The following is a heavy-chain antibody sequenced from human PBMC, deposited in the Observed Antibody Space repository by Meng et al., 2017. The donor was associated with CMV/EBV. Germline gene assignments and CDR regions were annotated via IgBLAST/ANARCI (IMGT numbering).Heavy chain of an antibody. D-gene: IGHD3-9*01. CDR2: ISAYNGNT. CDR3: ATDILTHFDY. Sequence: HVLLVRAGAEVKKPGASVKFSCKASRNTFTSYGISWVRQAPGQGLEWRGWISAYNGNTNYAQKLQGRVTMTTDTSTSTAYMELRSLRSDDTAVYYCATDILTHFDYWGQGTLVTVSS. J-gene: IGHJ4*02. V-gene: IGHV1-18*01. CDR1: RNTFTSYG.